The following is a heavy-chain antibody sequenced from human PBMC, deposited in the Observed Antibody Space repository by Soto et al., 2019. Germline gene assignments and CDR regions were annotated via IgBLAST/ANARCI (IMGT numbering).Heavy chain of an antibody. D-gene: IGHD6-19*01. J-gene: IGHJ4*02. CDR3: AQVAVAGDYFDY. CDR1: GFSLSTSGVG. CDR2: IYWDDDK. V-gene: IGHV2-5*02. Sequence: QITLKESGPTLVKPTQTLTLTCTFSGFSLSTSGVGVGWIRQPPGKALEWLALIYWDDDKRYSPSLKSRLTITKDTSKTQVVLTMTNMDPVDTATYYCAQVAVAGDYFDYWGQGTLVTVSS.